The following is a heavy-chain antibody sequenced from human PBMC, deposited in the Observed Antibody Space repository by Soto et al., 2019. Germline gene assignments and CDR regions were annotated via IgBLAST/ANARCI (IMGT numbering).Heavy chain of an antibody. CDR2: LYSGGST. CDR3: ARQPYDSTGYYYGA. CDR1: GGPINSPDYY. D-gene: IGHD3-22*01. Sequence: TSETLSLTCNVSGGPINSPDYYWTWIRQSPGKGLEWIGSLYSGGSTHYNPSLRSPVTVSVDTSKNHFSLKLTSVTAADTAMYYCARQPYDSTGYYYGAWGQGTLVTVSS. V-gene: IGHV4-39*01. J-gene: IGHJ5*02.